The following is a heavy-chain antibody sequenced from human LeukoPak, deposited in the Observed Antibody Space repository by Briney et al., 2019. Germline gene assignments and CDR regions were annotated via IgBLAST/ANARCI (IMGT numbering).Heavy chain of an antibody. D-gene: IGHD6-13*01. CDR3: ARIGGSWYEDYYYGMDV. CDR1: GFTFSSYA. Sequence: PGGSLRLSCAASGFTFSSYAMSWVRQAPGKGLEWVSAISGSGGSTYYADSVKGRFTISRDNSKNTLYLQMNSLRAEDTAVYYCARIGGSWYEDYYYGMDVWGQGTTVTVSS. J-gene: IGHJ6*02. CDR2: ISGSGGST. V-gene: IGHV3-23*01.